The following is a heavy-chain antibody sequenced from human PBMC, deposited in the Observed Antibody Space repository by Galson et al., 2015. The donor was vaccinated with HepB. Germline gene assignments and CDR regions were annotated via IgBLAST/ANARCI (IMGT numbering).Heavy chain of an antibody. CDR2: ISSSCYI. V-gene: IGHV3-21*01. Sequence: SLRLSCAASGFTFSSYAMHWVRQAPGKGLEYVSAISSSCYIYYADSVKGRFTISRDNAKNSLYLQMNSLRAEDTAVYYCARAEPIAVAGLDYWGQGTLVTVSS. CDR1: GFTFSSYA. J-gene: IGHJ4*02. D-gene: IGHD6-19*01. CDR3: ARAEPIAVAGLDY.